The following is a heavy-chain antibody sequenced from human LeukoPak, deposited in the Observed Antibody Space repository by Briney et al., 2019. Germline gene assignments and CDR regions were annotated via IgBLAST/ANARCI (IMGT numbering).Heavy chain of an antibody. CDR1: GFTFNTHT. D-gene: IGHD2-8*01. V-gene: IGHV3-23*01. Sequence: GGSLRPSCAASGFTFNTHTMNWVRQAPGKGLEWVSSIGGSGESTYYADSVKGRFTISRDNSKNTVFLQMNSLSRDDTAVYYCTRRGGSNGWGAFDVWGQGTTITVSS. J-gene: IGHJ3*01. CDR2: IGGSGEST. CDR3: TRRGGSNGWGAFDV.